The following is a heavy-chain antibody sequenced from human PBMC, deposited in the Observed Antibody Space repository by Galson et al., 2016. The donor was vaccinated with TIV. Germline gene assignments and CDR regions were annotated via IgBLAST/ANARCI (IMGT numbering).Heavy chain of an antibody. CDR3: ARSQSGPSQLDY. D-gene: IGHD3-10*01. J-gene: IGHJ4*02. CDR2: IFYEGVNE. CDR1: GSKFSRYA. Sequence: SLRLSCAASGSKFSRYAMHWVRQAPGKGLEWVAVIFYEGVNEDYADSVKGRFTISRDNSKNILYLQVSSLRVEDTAVYFCARSQSGPSQLDYWGQGTLVTVSS. V-gene: IGHV3-30*12.